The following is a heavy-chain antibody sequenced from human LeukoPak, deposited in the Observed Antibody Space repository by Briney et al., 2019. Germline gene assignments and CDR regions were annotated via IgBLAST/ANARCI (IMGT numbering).Heavy chain of an antibody. Sequence: ASVKVSCKASGYSFTNYDISWVRQAPGQGLEWMGWISPNNGDTEYAQKLQGRLTMTTDTSTNTAYMELRSLRSDDTAVYYCASDPTTGSLSFDYWGQGTLVTDSS. CDR1: GYSFTNYD. V-gene: IGHV1-18*01. CDR2: ISPNNGDT. D-gene: IGHD4-17*01. CDR3: ASDPTTGSLSFDY. J-gene: IGHJ4*02.